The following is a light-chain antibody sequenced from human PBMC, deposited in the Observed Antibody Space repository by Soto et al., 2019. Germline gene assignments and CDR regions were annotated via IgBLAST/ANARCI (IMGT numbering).Light chain of an antibody. CDR1: SSDVGAYKY. V-gene: IGLV2-14*03. Sequence: QSALTQPASVSGSPGQSITISCTGTSSDVGAYKYVSWHQQHPGKAPKLMIYDVSDRPSGASDRFSGSKSGNTASLTISGLQAEDEADYYCSSYTGGSTSYVFGTGTKVTVL. CDR3: SSYTGGSTSYV. J-gene: IGLJ1*01. CDR2: DVS.